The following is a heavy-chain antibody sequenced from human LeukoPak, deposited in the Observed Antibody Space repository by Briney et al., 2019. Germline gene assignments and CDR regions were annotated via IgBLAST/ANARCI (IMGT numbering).Heavy chain of an antibody. Sequence: AGGSLRLSCAASGFTFSSYAMSWVRQAPGKGLEWVSAISGSGGSTYYADSVKGRFTISRDNSKNTLYLQMNSLRDEDTAVYYCAKDPPFYGDYDYFDYWGQGTLVTVSS. CDR3: AKDPPFYGDYDYFDY. J-gene: IGHJ4*02. CDR2: ISGSGGST. D-gene: IGHD4-17*01. CDR1: GFTFSSYA. V-gene: IGHV3-23*01.